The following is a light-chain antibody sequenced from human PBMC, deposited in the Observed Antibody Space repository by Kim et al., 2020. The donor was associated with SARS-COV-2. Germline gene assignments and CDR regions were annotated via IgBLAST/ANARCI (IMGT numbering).Light chain of an antibody. CDR1: SGNIDNKH. V-gene: IGLV6-57*02. Sequence: KTVTSSCTGSSGNIDNKHVQWYQQRPGSAPTTLIYESIYRPSGVPSRFSGSIDRASNSVSLTISGLQIEDEADYYCQSCDSSNQVVFGGGTQLTVL. CDR2: ESI. J-gene: IGLJ2*01. CDR3: QSCDSSNQVV.